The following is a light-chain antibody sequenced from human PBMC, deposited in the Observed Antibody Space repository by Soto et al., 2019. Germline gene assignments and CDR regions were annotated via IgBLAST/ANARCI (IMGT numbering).Light chain of an antibody. CDR3: QQRSNWPLT. CDR1: QSVSTY. J-gene: IGKJ4*01. CDR2: DAS. V-gene: IGKV3-11*01. Sequence: EIVLTQSPATLSLSPGERATLSCRASQSVSTYLAWYQQKPGQAPRLLIYDASNRATGTPARFSGSGSGTDFTLTISSLEPEDFAVYYRQQRSNWPLTFGGGTKVDIK.